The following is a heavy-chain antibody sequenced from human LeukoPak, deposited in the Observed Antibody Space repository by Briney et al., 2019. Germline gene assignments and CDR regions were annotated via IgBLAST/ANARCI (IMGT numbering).Heavy chain of an antibody. CDR2: IIPIFGTA. Sequence: GASVKVSCKASGGTLSSYAISWVRQAPGQGLEWMGGIIPIFGTANYAQKFQGRVTITADESTSTAYMELSSLRSEDTAVYYCAREGAAAGYDYWGQGTLVTVSS. D-gene: IGHD6-13*01. J-gene: IGHJ4*02. CDR1: GGTLSSYA. CDR3: AREGAAAGYDY. V-gene: IGHV1-69*13.